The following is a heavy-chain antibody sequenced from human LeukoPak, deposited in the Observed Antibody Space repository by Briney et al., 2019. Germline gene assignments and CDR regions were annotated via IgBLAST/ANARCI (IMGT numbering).Heavy chain of an antibody. V-gene: IGHV1-18*04. CDR3: ARVPVGCSSTSCYSDP. CDR1: GYTFTGYS. Sequence: ASVKVSCKASGYTFTGYSMHWVRQAPGQGLEWMGWISAYNGNTNYAQKLQGRVTMTTDTSTSTAYMELRSLRSDDTAVYYCARVPVGCSSTSCYSDPWGQGTLVTVSS. D-gene: IGHD2-2*01. J-gene: IGHJ5*02. CDR2: ISAYNGNT.